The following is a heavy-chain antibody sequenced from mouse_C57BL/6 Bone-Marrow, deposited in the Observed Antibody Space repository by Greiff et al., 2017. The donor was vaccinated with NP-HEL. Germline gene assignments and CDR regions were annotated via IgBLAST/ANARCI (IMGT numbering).Heavy chain of an antibody. CDR1: GYTFTSYG. CDR2: IFPRSGNT. V-gene: IGHV1-81*01. CDR3: ARYFYYGNYVD. D-gene: IGHD2-1*01. J-gene: IGHJ3*01. Sequence: QVQLKQSGAELARPGASVKLSCKASGYTFTSYGISWVKQRTGQGLEWIGEIFPRSGNTYYNEKFKGKATLTADKSSSTAYMELRSLTSEDSAVYFCARYFYYGNYVDWGQGTLVTVSA.